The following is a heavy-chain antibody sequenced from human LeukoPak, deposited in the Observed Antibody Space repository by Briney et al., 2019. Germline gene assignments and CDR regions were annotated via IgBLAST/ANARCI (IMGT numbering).Heavy chain of an antibody. J-gene: IGHJ5*02. D-gene: IGHD5-18*01. Sequence: PSETLSLTCVVSGDSITSGYYWAWIRQPPGKGLEWIGSIFHSGSTYRNPSLRSRVNISLNTSKNQISLILSSMTAADTAVYYCARSSSVDTALVGVHWFDPWGQGTLVTVSS. V-gene: IGHV4-38-2*01. CDR2: IFHSGST. CDR3: ARSSSVDTALVGVHWFDP. CDR1: GDSITSGYY.